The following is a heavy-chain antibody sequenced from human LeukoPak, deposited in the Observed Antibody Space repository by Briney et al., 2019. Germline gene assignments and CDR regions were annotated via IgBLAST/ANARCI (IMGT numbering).Heavy chain of an antibody. CDR2: INPSGCST. J-gene: IGHJ4*02. CDR3: ARGTYYDFWSGYWGSSTIDY. D-gene: IGHD3-3*01. Sequence: GASVKVSCKASGYTFTSYYMHWVRQAPGQGLEWMGVINPSGCSTNYAQKFQGRVTVTRDTSTGTVYMELSSLRSEDTAVYYCARGTYYDFWSGYWGSSTIDYWGQGTLVTVSS. CDR1: GYTFTSYY. V-gene: IGHV1-46*03.